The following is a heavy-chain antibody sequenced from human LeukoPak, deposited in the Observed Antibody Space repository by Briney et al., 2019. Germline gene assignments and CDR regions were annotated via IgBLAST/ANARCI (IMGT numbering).Heavy chain of an antibody. CDR3: ARETGNSFGYADY. V-gene: IGHV1-2*02. Sequence: ASVKVSCKASGYTFADYYIKWVRQAPGQGLEWMGWINPKSGGTNYAQNFQGRVTLTRDTSLTTAYMELSRLRSDDTAVYYCARETGNSFGYADYWGQGTLVTVSS. J-gene: IGHJ4*02. CDR1: GYTFADYY. D-gene: IGHD1-14*01. CDR2: INPKSGGT.